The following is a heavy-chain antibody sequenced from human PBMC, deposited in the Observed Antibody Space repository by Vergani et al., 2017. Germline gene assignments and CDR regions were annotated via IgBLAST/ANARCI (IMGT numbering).Heavy chain of an antibody. CDR2: IYPGDSDT. J-gene: IGHJ5*02. V-gene: IGHV5-51*01. D-gene: IGHD4-17*01. Sequence: EVQLVRSGAEVKKPGESLKISCKGSGYSFTSYWIGWVRQMPGKGLEWRGIIYPGDSDTRYSPSFQGQVTISADKSISTASLQWSSLKPSATAIYYCARAPGDYDSNLFNPWGQGTLVTVYS. CDR1: GYSFTSYW. CDR3: ARAPGDYDSNLFNP.